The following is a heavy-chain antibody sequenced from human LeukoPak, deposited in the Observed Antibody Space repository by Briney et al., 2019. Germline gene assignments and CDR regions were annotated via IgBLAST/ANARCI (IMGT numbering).Heavy chain of an antibody. J-gene: IGHJ3*02. CDR2: ISYDGSYK. D-gene: IGHD3-22*01. CDR3: AKEAYYDRGGHNNGGDGASDI. V-gene: IGHV3-30*18. CDR1: GFTFNNYD. Sequence: GGSLRLSCAASGFTFNNYDMHWARQAPGKGLERVAGISYDGSYKFYADSVKGRFTISRDTSKNTLYLQMNSLRAEDTAVYYCAKEAYYDRGGHNNGGDGASDIWGQGTMVTVSS.